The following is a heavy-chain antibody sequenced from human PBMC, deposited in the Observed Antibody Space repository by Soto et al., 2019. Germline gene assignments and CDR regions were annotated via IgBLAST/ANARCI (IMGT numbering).Heavy chain of an antibody. D-gene: IGHD2-2*01. Sequence: EVQLLESEGGLVQPGGSLRLSCAASGFTFSSYAMSWVRQAPGKGLEWVSAISGSGGSTYYADSVKGRFTISRDNSKNTLYLQMNSLRAEDTAVYYCAKGRGYCMSTSCYVGSDYWGQGTLVTVSS. J-gene: IGHJ4*02. CDR1: GFTFSSYA. CDR3: AKGRGYCMSTSCYVGSDY. CDR2: ISGSGGST. V-gene: IGHV3-23*01.